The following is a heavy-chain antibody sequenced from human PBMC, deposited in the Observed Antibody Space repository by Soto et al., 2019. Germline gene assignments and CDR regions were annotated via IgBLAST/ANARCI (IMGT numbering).Heavy chain of an antibody. D-gene: IGHD3-3*01. CDR3: ARTYYDFWSGYYPFDY. V-gene: IGHV3-30-3*01. J-gene: IGHJ4*02. CDR2: ISYDGSNK. Sequence: QVQLVESGGGVVQPGRSLRLSCAASGFTFSSYAMHWVRQAPGKGLEWVAVISYDGSNKYYADSVKGRFTISRDNSNNTLYLQMNSLRAEDTAVYSCARTYYDFWSGYYPFDYWGQGTLVTVSS. CDR1: GFTFSSYA.